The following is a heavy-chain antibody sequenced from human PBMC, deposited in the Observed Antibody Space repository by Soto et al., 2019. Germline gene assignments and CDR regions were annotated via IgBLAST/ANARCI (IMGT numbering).Heavy chain of an antibody. Sequence: SETLSLTCTVSGGSVTSDEDYWSWIRQSPWNGLEWIGYISNSGSTGYNPSLMSRAIMSVDTSKNQFSLNLTSVTAADTAVYFCARRDWKFRGYNFDSWGQGSLVTVYS. CDR1: GGSVTSDEDY. J-gene: IGHJ4*02. D-gene: IGHD1-1*01. CDR2: ISNSGST. CDR3: ARRDWKFRGYNFDS. V-gene: IGHV4-30-4*01.